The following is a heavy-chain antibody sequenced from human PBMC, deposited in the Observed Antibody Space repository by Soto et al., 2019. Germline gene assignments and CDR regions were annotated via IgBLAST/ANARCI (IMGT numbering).Heavy chain of an antibody. Sequence: GVSLRISCAASGFTFYDHGMSCVRQAPGKRLEWVSGINWNGGSTGYADSVKGRFTISRDNAKNSLYLQMNSLRAEDTAVYYCAREWDGDGYNAGWFAPWGHGTLVTVSS. J-gene: IGHJ5*02. CDR2: INWNGGST. CDR1: GFTFYDHG. D-gene: IGHD5-12*01. CDR3: AREWDGDGYNAGWFAP. V-gene: IGHV3-20*04.